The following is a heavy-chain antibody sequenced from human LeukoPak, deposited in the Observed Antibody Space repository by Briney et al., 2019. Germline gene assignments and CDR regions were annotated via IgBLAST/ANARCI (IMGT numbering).Heavy chain of an antibody. J-gene: IGHJ4*02. CDR2: INPNSGGT. CDR3: ASVSGYDSSGYYYSNY. Sequence: ASVKVSCKASGYTFSSYGISWVRQAPGQGLEWMGRINPNSGGTNYAQKFQGRVTMTRDTSISTAYMELSRLRSDDTAVYYCASVSGYDSSGYYYSNYWGQGTLVTVSS. D-gene: IGHD3-22*01. CDR1: GYTFSSYG. V-gene: IGHV1-2*06.